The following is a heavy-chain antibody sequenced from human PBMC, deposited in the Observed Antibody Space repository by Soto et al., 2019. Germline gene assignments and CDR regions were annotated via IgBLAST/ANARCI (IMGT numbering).Heavy chain of an antibody. Sequence: PSETLSLTCAVSGGSISSGGYSWSWIRQPPGKALEWIGYIYYSGGPNYNPSLESRVTISQDRSKNQLSLRLASVTAADTAVYYCARGSVAQYWYFDLWGRGTLVTVSS. CDR3: ARGSVAQYWYFDL. J-gene: IGHJ2*01. D-gene: IGHD6-19*01. CDR1: GGSISSGGYS. CDR2: IYYSGGP. V-gene: IGHV4-61*08.